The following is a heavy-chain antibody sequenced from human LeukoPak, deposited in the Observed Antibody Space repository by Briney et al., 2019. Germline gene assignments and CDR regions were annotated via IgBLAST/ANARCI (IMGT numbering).Heavy chain of an antibody. V-gene: IGHV4-4*07. CDR3: ARGKYYYDSNSSYRYFDP. J-gene: IGHJ5*02. CDR1: GGSISSYY. D-gene: IGHD3-22*01. Sequence: SETLSLTCIVSGGSISSYYWSWIRQPAGKGLEWIGRIYTTGNTNYNPSLKSRVTMSIDTSKKQFSLKLSSVTPADTAVYYCARGKYYYDSNSSYRYFDPWGQGTLVTVSS. CDR2: IYTTGNT.